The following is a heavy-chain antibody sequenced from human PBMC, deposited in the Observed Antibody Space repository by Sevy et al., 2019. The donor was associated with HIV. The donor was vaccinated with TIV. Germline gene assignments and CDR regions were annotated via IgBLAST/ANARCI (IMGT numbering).Heavy chain of an antibody. CDR2: ITSSSNTI. D-gene: IGHD3-10*01. Sequence: GGSLRLSCAASGFRFRDYRMNWVRQAPGKGLEWVSYITSSSNTINYADSVKGRFTISRDNVRNSLYLQINSLRHEDTAVYYCARDRGRGEVALDLWGQGTLVTVSS. CDR3: ARDRGRGEVALDL. J-gene: IGHJ5*02. CDR1: GFRFRDYR. V-gene: IGHV3-48*02.